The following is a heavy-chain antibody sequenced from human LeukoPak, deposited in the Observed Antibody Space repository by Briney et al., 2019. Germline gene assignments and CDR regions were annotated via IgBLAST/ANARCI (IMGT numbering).Heavy chain of an antibody. CDR2: IYYSGST. V-gene: IGHV4-61*01. CDR3: ARGYCSSTSCLYYYYYYMDV. CDR1: GYSISSGYY. J-gene: IGHJ6*03. D-gene: IGHD2-2*01. Sequence: PSETLSLTCAVSGYSISSGYYWSWIRQPPGKGLEWIGYIYYSGSTNYNPSLKSRVTISVDTSKNQFSLKLSSVTAADTAVYYCARGYCSSTSCLYYYYYYMDVWGKGTTVTVPS.